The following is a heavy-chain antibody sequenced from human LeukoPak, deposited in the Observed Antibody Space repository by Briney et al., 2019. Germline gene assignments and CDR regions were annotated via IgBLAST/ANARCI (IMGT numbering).Heavy chain of an antibody. D-gene: IGHD3-9*01. J-gene: IGHJ4*02. CDR3: AKDIRGGYFEAFDI. V-gene: IGHV3-30*02. CDR1: GFTFSSYG. CDR2: VRYDGSQE. Sequence: PGGSLRLSCAASGFTFSSYGMHWVRQAPGKGLEWVAFVRYDGSQEYYADSVKGRFTISRDNSKNTFYLQMTSLRAEDTAVYYCAKDIRGGYFEAFDIWGQGTLVTVSS.